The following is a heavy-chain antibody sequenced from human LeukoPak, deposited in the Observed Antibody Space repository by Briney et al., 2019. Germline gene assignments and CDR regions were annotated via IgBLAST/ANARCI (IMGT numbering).Heavy chain of an antibody. CDR3: ARDLTQDYGMDV. CDR1: GGSISSSSYY. CDR2: IYYSGST. D-gene: IGHD1-14*01. Sequence: PSETLSLTCTVSGGSISSSSYYWGWIRQPPGKGLEWIGSIYYSGSTYYNPSLKSRVTISVDTSKNQFSLKLSSVTAADTAVYYCARDLTQDYGMDVWGQGTTVTVSS. V-gene: IGHV4-39*02. J-gene: IGHJ6*02.